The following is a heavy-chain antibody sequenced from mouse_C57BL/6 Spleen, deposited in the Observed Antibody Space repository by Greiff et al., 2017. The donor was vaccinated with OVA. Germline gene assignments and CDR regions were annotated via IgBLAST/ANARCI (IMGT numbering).Heavy chain of an antibody. J-gene: IGHJ4*01. CDR2: ISSGGSYT. Sequence: EVKLVESGGDLVKPGGSLKLSCAASGFTFSSYGMSWVRQTPDKRLEWVATISSGGSYTYYPDSVKGRFTISRDNAKNTLYLQMSSLKSEDTAMYYCARRGIGSTNYYAMDYWGKGTSVTVSS. CDR1: GFTFSSYG. D-gene: IGHD1-1*01. CDR3: ARRGIGSTNYYAMDY. V-gene: IGHV5-6*02.